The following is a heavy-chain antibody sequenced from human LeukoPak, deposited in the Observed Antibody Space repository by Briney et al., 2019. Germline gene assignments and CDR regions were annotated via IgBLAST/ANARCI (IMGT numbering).Heavy chain of an antibody. V-gene: IGHV3-20*04. CDR2: INWSGGST. CDR3: ARDPITSPFYFDY. CDR1: GFAFDEHG. D-gene: IGHD2-2*01. J-gene: IGHJ4*02. Sequence: GGSLRLSCTASGFAFDEHGMSWVRQVPGKGLEWVSGINWSGGSTGYADPLRGRFTISRDNAKNSLYLQMDSLRAEDTALYYCARDPITSPFYFDYWGQGTLVTVSS.